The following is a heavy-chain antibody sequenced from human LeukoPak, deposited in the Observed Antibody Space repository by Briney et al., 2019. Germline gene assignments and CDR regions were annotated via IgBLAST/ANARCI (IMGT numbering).Heavy chain of an antibody. Sequence: PGGSLRLSCAASGFTFSGYEMNWVRQAPGKGLEWVSYISFSGKTIYYADSVKGRFTISRDNARTSLYLQMNSLRAEDTAVYYCARVPSRIAAAGYFDYWGQGTLVTVSS. J-gene: IGHJ4*02. CDR1: GFTFSGYE. D-gene: IGHD6-13*01. CDR2: ISFSGKTI. CDR3: ARVPSRIAAAGYFDY. V-gene: IGHV3-48*03.